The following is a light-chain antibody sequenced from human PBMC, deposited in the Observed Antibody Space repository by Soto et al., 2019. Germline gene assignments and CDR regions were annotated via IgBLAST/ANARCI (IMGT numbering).Light chain of an antibody. CDR1: SSDVGGYNY. Sequence: QSVLTQPPSASGSPGQSVAISCTGTSSDVGGYNYVSWYQQHPGKAPKLMIYEVNKRPSGVPDRFSGSKSGNTASLTVSGVQPEDEADYHCSSYTTIKTVVFGGGTKVTVL. CDR2: EVN. V-gene: IGLV2-8*01. J-gene: IGLJ2*01. CDR3: SSYTTIKTVV.